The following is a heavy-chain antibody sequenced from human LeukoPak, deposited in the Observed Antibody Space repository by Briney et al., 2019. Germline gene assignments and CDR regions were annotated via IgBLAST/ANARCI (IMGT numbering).Heavy chain of an antibody. V-gene: IGHV7-4-1*02. J-gene: IGHJ4*02. D-gene: IGHD6-19*01. CDR1: GYTFTSYA. Sequence: ASVKVSCKASGYTFTSYALNWVRQAPGQGLEWMGWINTNTGNPAYAQGFTGRFVFSLDTSVSTAYLQISSLKAEDTAVYYCARDGTSYSRGSPPIAVWGQGTLVTVSS. CDR2: INTNTGNP. CDR3: ARDGTSYSRGSPPIAV.